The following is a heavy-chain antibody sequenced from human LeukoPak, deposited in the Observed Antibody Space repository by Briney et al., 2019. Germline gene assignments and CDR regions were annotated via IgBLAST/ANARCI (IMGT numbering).Heavy chain of an antibody. CDR3: AKTETVYYYYGMDV. D-gene: IGHD4-17*01. CDR2: ISGSGGST. J-gene: IGHJ6*02. V-gene: IGHV3-23*01. Sequence: GGSLRLSCAASGFTFSSYAMSWVRQAPGKGLEWVSAISGSGGSTYYADSVKGRFTISRDNSKNTLYLQMNSLRAEDTAVYYCAKTETVYYYYGMDVWGQGTTVTVSS. CDR1: GFTFSSYA.